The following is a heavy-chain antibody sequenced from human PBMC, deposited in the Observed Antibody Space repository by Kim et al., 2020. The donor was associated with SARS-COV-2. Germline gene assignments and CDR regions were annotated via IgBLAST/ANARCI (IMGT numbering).Heavy chain of an antibody. D-gene: IGHD2-8*01. J-gene: IGHJ5*02. CDR3: ARRDYCTNGVCPPGDWFDP. Sequence: ASVKVSCKASGYTFTSYYIHWVRQAPGQGLEWMGIINPSGGSTSYAQKFQGRVTMTRDTSTSTVYMELSSLRSEDTAVYYCARRDYCTNGVCPPGDWFDPWGQGTLVTVSS. V-gene: IGHV1-46*01. CDR2: INPSGGST. CDR1: GYTFTSYY.